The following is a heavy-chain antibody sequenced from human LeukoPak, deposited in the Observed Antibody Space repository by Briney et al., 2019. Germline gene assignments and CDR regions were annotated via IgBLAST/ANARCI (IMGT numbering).Heavy chain of an antibody. V-gene: IGHV3-7*01. CDR3: ARDGGGWYRDDAFDI. CDR2: INQDGSEK. J-gene: IGHJ3*02. CDR1: GFTFSSYW. D-gene: IGHD6-19*01. Sequence: GGSLRLSCAASGFTFSSYWMSWVRQAPGKGLEWVANINQDGSEKYYVDSVKGRFTISRDNAKNSLYLQMNSLRAEDTAVYHCARDGGGWYRDDAFDIWGQGTMVTVSS.